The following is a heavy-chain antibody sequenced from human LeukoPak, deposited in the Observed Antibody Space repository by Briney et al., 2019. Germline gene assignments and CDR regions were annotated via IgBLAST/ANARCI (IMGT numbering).Heavy chain of an antibody. J-gene: IGHJ6*02. D-gene: IGHD6-19*01. CDR2: IDAGGGDT. CDR1: GPTVSIYA. CDR3: GKPAKYWLVRGNGVYV. V-gene: IGHV3-23*01. Sequence: GRSLSPSWAASGPTVSIYATRWVRPPPGKGLEWVASIDAGGGDTSHSDSVKGPFTISRDRPMNTLYLKMCSLRAEETAAYYCGKPAKYWLVRGNGVYVWGQGTTVTVSS.